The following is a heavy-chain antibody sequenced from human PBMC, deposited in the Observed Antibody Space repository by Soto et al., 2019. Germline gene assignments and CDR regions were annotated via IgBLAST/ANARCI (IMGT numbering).Heavy chain of an antibody. Sequence: SETLPHTCTVSGGSISSYYWSWIRQPPGKGLEWIGYIYYSASTNYSPSLKSRVTISVDTSKNQFSLNLSSVTAADTAVYYCARHLPYCGGDCYSLDYWGQGTLVTVSS. CDR3: ARHLPYCGGDCYSLDY. V-gene: IGHV4-59*08. CDR1: GGSISSYY. CDR2: IYYSAST. J-gene: IGHJ4*02. D-gene: IGHD2-21*02.